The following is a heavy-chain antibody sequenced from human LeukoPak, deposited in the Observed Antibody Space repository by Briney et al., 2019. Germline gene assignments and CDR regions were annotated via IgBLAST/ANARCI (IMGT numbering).Heavy chain of an antibody. V-gene: IGHV1-18*01. D-gene: IGHD2-2*01. CDR1: GYTFTSYG. Sequence: GASVKVSYKASGYTFTSYGISWVRQAPGQGLEWMGWISAYNGNTNYAQKLQGRVTMTTYTSTSTAYMELRSLRSDDTAVYYCARDLDYCSSTSCYYFPDQYYYYYYGMDVWGQGTTVTVSS. CDR2: ISAYNGNT. J-gene: IGHJ6*02. CDR3: ARDLDYCSSTSCYYFPDQYYYYYYGMDV.